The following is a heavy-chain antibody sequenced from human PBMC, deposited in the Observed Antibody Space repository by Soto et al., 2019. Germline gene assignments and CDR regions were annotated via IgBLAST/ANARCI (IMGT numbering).Heavy chain of an antibody. D-gene: IGHD3-9*01. J-gene: IGHJ6*02. CDR1: GFTFSNYW. CDR2: INQRGSET. V-gene: IGHV3-7*05. CDR3: ARAGDFLTGSLGAWHDSHYYGLDV. Sequence: QLVESGGGLVQPGGSLRLSCVGSGFTFSNYWMSWVRQATGKGMAWVANINQRGSETYYVDSVKGRCTISRDNATNSLYLQISCLGAEAPARYYCARAGDFLTGSLGAWHDSHYYGLDVWGHGTTVTVSS.